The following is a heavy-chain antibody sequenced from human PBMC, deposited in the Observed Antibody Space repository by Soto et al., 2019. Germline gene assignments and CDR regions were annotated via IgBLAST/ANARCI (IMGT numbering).Heavy chain of an antibody. J-gene: IGHJ6*02. CDR2: IYYSGST. CDR1: GGSISSGDYY. D-gene: IGHD3-16*01. CDR3: VSKLGPYYYGLDV. Sequence: SETLSLTCTVSGGSISSGDYYWSWIRQPPGKGLEWIGYIYYSGSTYYNPSLKSRVAFSVDKSKNQFSLSLTSVTAADTAVYYCVSKLGPYYYGLDVWGQGTTVTVSS. V-gene: IGHV4-30-4*01.